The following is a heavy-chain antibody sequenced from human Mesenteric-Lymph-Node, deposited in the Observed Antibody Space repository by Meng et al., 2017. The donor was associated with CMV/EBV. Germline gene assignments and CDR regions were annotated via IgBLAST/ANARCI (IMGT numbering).Heavy chain of an antibody. J-gene: IGHJ4*02. CDR3: ARHGDYSFDY. CDR2: IKQDGTSK. CDR1: GFIFSSTW. D-gene: IGHD4-17*01. Sequence: LSCGASGFIFSSTWMGWVRQAPGKGLEWVANIKQDGTSKYYVDSVKGRFTVSRDNAKNSLYLQMNSLRAEDTAVYYCARHGDYSFDYWGQGTLVTVSS. V-gene: IGHV3-7*01.